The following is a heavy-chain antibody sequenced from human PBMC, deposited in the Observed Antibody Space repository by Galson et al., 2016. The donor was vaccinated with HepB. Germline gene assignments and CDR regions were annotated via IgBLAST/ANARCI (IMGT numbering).Heavy chain of an antibody. V-gene: IGHV3-33*01. CDR2: IWYDGSNK. J-gene: IGHJ4*02. D-gene: IGHD2-15*01. CDR3: ARGYCSGGSCQYDYVRGSCRHVPLYYFDY. CDR1: GFTFSSYG. Sequence: SLRLSCAASGFTFSSYGMHWVRQAPGKGLEWVAVIWYDGSNKYYADSVKGRFTISRDNSKNTLYLQMNSLRAEDTAVYYCARGYCSGGSCQYDYVRGSCRHVPLYYFDYWGQGTLVTVSS.